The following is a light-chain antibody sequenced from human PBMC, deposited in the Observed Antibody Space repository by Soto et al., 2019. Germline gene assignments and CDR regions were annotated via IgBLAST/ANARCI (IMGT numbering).Light chain of an antibody. CDR2: GNN. J-gene: IGLJ1*01. Sequence: QCVLTQPASVSGAPGQRGSISCTGSSSNIGAGYEVHWYQQLPGTAPKLLIYGNNNRPSGVPDRFSGSKSATSASLAITGLQAEDEADYYCQSYDSSLSALYVFGTGTKVTVL. V-gene: IGLV1-40*01. CDR1: SSNIGAGYE. CDR3: QSYDSSLSALYV.